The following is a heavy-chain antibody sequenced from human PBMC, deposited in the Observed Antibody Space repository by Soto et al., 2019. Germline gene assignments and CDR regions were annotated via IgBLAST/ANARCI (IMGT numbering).Heavy chain of an antibody. CDR2: ISGSGGST. J-gene: IGHJ4*02. V-gene: IGHV3-23*01. CDR3: AKGRGGYDFWSGYQDY. D-gene: IGHD3-3*01. CDR1: GFTFSSYA. Sequence: EVPLLESGGGLVQPGGSLRLSCAASGFTFSSYAMSWVRQAPGKGLEWVSAISGSGGSTYYADSVKGRFTISRDNSKNTLYLQMNSLRAEDTAVYYCAKGRGGYDFWSGYQDYWGQGTLVTVSS.